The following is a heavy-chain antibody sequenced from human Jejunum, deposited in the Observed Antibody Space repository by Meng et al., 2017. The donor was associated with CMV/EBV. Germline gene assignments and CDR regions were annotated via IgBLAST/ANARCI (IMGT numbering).Heavy chain of an antibody. V-gene: IGHV4-4*07. J-gene: IGHJ4*02. Sequence: VQLQESGPGLGKPSATLSLICTVAGGFINNYYWNWIRQASGKGLELIGRIYTSGSTNYDPSLQSRVTMSVDTSMKQLSLKLTSVTAADTAVYYCARASNSAGWYGFDYWGQGTLVTVSS. CDR3: ARASNSAGWYGFDY. D-gene: IGHD6-19*01. CDR1: GGFINNYY. CDR2: IYTSGST.